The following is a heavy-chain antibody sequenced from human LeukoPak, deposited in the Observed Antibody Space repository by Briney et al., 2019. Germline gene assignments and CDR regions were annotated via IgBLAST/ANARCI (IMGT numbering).Heavy chain of an antibody. Sequence: NPSETLSLTCTVSGGSISSYYWSWIRQPPGKGLEWIGYIYYRSTNYNPSLKSRVTISIDMSKNQLSLKLSSVTAADTAVYYCARGGNYGDYDGYFDYWGQGTLVTVSS. V-gene: IGHV4-59*08. J-gene: IGHJ4*02. CDR3: ARGGNYGDYDGYFDY. CDR2: IYYRST. D-gene: IGHD4-17*01. CDR1: GGSISSYY.